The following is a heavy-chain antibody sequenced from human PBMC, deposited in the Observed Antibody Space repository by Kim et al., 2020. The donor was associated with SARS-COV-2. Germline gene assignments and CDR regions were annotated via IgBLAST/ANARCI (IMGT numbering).Heavy chain of an antibody. J-gene: IGHJ4*02. D-gene: IGHD1-26*01. CDR1: GGSISSYY. Sequence: SETLSLTCTVSGGSISSYYWSRIRQPPGKGLEWIGYIYYSGSASYNPSLKSRVTISVDTSKNQFSLKLSSVTAADTAVYYCVRGVNRGGGYYFDYWGQGTLVTVSS. CDR3: VRGVNRGGGYYFDY. V-gene: IGHV4-59*01. CDR2: IYYSGSA.